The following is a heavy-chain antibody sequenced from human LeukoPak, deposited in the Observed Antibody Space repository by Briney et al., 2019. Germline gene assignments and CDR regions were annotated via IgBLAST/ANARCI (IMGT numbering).Heavy chain of an antibody. CDR1: GFIFSSYW. J-gene: IGHJ4*02. D-gene: IGHD3-10*01. CDR3: ARVRGDYYFDY. V-gene: IGHV3-7*04. Sequence: GGSLRLSCAASGFIFSSYWMSWVRQAPGKGLEWVANIKQGGSEKFLMDSVKGRFTISRDNAKNSLFLQMDSLRAEDTAVYCCARVRGDYYFDYWAQGTLVTVSS. CDR2: IKQGGSEK.